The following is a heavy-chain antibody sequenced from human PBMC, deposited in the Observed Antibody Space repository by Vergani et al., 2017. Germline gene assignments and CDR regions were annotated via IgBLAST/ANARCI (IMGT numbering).Heavy chain of an antibody. CDR2: IYHSGST. CDR3: ARVRGSGYFDY. CDR1: GGSLSSGGYS. D-gene: IGHD1-14*01. J-gene: IGHJ4*02. V-gene: IGHV4-30-2*01. Sequence: QLQLQESGSGLVKPSQTLSLTCAVSGGSLSSGGYSWSWLRQPPGKGLEWIGYIYHSGSTYYNPSLKSRVTISVDRSKNQFSLKLSSVTAADTAVYYCARVRGSGYFDYWGQGTLVTVSS.